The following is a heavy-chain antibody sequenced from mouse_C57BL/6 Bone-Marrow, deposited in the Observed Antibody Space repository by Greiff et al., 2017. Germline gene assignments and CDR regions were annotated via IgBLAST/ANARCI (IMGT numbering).Heavy chain of an antibody. CDR3: ARGLPYFDY. V-gene: IGHV1-50*01. Sequence: QVQLQQPGAELVKPGASVKLSCKASGYTFTSYWMQWVKQRPGQGLEWIGEIDPSDSYTNYNQKFKGKATLTVDTSSSTAYMQLSSLTSEDSAVYYCARGLPYFDYWGQGTTLTVSS. CDR2: IDPSDSYT. J-gene: IGHJ2*01. CDR1: GYTFTSYW. D-gene: IGHD2-2*01.